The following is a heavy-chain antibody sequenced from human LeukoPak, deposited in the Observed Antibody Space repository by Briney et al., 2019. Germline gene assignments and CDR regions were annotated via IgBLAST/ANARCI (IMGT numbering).Heavy chain of an antibody. CDR2: ISSSSSYI. CDR1: GFTFSSYS. D-gene: IGHD1-1*01. V-gene: IGHV3-21*01. Sequence: PGGSLRLSCAASGFTFSSYSMYWVRQAPGKGLEWVSSISSSSSYIYYADSVKGRFTISRDNAKNSLYLQMNSLRAEDTAVYYCATTTGTTWGYFDYWGQGTLVTVSS. CDR3: ATTTGTTWGYFDY. J-gene: IGHJ4*02.